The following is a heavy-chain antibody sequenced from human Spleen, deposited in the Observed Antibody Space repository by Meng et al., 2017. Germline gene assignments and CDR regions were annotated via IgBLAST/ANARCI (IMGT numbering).Heavy chain of an antibody. J-gene: IGHJ4*02. CDR2: INHSGST. Sequence: QVQLQQWCAGLVKPSETLSLACAVYGGSFSGYYWSWIRQPPGKGLEWIGEINHSGSTNYNPSLKSRVTISVDTSKNQFSLKLSSVTAADTAVYFCARSPRVGVLGYWGQGTLVTVSS. CDR1: GGSFSGYY. D-gene: IGHD3-10*01. V-gene: IGHV4-34*01. CDR3: ARSPRVGVLGY.